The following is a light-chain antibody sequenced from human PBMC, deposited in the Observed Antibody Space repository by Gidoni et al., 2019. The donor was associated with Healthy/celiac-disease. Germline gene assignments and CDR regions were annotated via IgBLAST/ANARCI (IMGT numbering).Light chain of an antibody. V-gene: IGKV3-15*01. CDR1: QSVSSN. J-gene: IGKJ5*01. CDR2: GAS. CDR3: QQYNNWPVT. Sequence: EIVMTQSPATLSVAPGDRATIPCMDSQSVSSNLAWSQQKPGQAPRLLIYGASTRATGIPARFSCSESVTAFTLTICSLQSEDFAVYYCQQYNNWPVTFGQGTRLEIK.